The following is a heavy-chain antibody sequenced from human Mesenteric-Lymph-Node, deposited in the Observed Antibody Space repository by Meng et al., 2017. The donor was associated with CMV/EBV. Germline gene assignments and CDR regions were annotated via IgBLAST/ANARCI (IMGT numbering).Heavy chain of an antibody. V-gene: IGHV3-48*03. CDR2: ISSSGSSI. D-gene: IGHD3-3*01. CDR3: ARDYDVLRFFEWSSPGVDV. Sequence: GESLKISCAASGFTFSSYDMNWVRQAPGKGLEWVSDISSSGSSIYYADSVKGRFTISRDNAKNSLYLQMNSLRAEDTAVYYCARDYDVLRFFEWSSPGVDVWGQGTTVTVSS. CDR1: GFTFSSYD. J-gene: IGHJ6*02.